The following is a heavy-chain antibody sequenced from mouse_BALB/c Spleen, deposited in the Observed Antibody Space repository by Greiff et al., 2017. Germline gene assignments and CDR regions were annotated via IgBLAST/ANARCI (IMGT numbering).Heavy chain of an antibody. Sequence: DVQLVESGGGLVKPGGSLKLSCAASGFTFSSYAMSWVRQSPEKRLEWVAEISSGGSYTYYPDTVTGRFTISRDNAKNTLYLEMSSLRSEDTAMYYCARDTGERSWFAYWGQGTLVTVSA. CDR2: ISSGGSYT. CDR3: ARDTGERSWFAY. CDR1: GFTFSSYA. D-gene: IGHD4-1*01. V-gene: IGHV5-9-4*01. J-gene: IGHJ3*01.